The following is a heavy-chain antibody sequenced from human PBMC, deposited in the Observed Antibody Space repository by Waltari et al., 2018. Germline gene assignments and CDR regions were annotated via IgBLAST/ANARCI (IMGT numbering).Heavy chain of an antibody. D-gene: IGHD1-26*01. J-gene: IGHJ4*02. CDR3: ARDELWKVGATWCVFDY. Sequence: QLQLQESGPGLVKPSETLSLTCTVSGGSISSSSYYWGWIRQPPGKGLEWIGSIYYSGSTYYNPSLKSRVTIAVDTSKNQFSLKLSSVTAADTAVYYCARDELWKVGATWCVFDYWGQGTLVTVSS. CDR1: GGSISSSSYY. CDR2: IYYSGST. V-gene: IGHV4-39*07.